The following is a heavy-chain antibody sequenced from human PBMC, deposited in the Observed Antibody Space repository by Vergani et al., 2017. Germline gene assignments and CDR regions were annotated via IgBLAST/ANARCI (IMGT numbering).Heavy chain of an antibody. J-gene: IGHJ4*02. D-gene: IGHD6-19*01. CDR2: FDPEDGET. CDR3: ARYSSGSQFDY. Sequence: QVQLVQSGAEVKKPGASVKVSCTVSGYTLTELSMHWVRQAPGKGLEWMGGFDPEDGETIYAQKFQGRVTMTTDTSTSTAYMELRSLRSDDTAVYYCARYSSGSQFDYWGQGALVTVSS. CDR1: GYTLTELS. V-gene: IGHV1-24*01.